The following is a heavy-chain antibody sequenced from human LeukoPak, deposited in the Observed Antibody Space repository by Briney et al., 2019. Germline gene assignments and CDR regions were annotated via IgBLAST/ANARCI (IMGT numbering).Heavy chain of an antibody. D-gene: IGHD6-13*01. CDR1: GGSISSYY. J-gene: IGHJ5*02. Sequence: SVTLSLTCTVSGGSISSYYWSWLRQPPGQGLEWCGYIYYTGGCTYNPTPMSRVTIPVDTSRNQFSLKLSSVTAADAALYYCATAGYSSGWYALDPWGQGTLVTVSS. V-gene: IGHV4-59*12. CDR3: ATAGYSSGWYALDP. CDR2: IYYTGGC.